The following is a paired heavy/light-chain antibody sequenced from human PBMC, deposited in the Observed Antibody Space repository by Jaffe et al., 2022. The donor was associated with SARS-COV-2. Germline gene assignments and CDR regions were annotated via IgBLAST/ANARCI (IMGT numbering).Heavy chain of an antibody. CDR3: ARDRPYSSGWYSGYYYYGMDV. Sequence: QVQLVQSGAEVKKPGASVKVSCKASGYTFTSYYMHWVRQAPGQGLEWMGIINPSGGSTSYAQKFQGRVTMTRDTSTSTVYMELSSLRSEDTAVYYCARDRPYSSGWYSGYYYYGMDVWGQGTTVTVSS. J-gene: IGHJ6*02. CDR2: INPSGGST. CDR1: GYTFTSYY. V-gene: IGHV1-46*01. D-gene: IGHD6-19*01.
Light chain of an antibody. J-gene: IGLJ2*01. V-gene: IGLV2-14*01. CDR1: SSDVGGYNY. CDR3: SSYTSSSTVV. Sequence: QSALTQPASVSGSPGQSITISCTGTSSDVGGYNYVSWYQQHPGKAPKLMIYEVSNRPSGVPDRFSGSKSGNTASLTISGLQAEDEADYYCSSYTSSSTVVFGGGTKLTVL. CDR2: EVS.